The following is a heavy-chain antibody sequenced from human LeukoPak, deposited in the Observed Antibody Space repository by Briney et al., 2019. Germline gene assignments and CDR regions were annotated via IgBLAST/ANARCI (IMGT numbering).Heavy chain of an antibody. CDR1: GFTFSSYA. J-gene: IGHJ2*01. Sequence: PGGSLRLSCAASGFTFSSYAMSWVRQAPGKGLEWVSAICGSGGSTNYAASVKGRFTISIDTSKNTLYLQMSSVRAEDTAVYYCAKVIPTEYFDLWGRGTLVTVSS. V-gene: IGHV3-23*01. CDR3: AKVIPTEYFDL. CDR2: ICGSGGST. D-gene: IGHD2-21*01.